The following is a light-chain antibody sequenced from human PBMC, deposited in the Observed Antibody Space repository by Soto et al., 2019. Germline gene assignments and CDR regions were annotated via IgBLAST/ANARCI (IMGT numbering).Light chain of an antibody. Sequence: EIVWTQAPVTLSLSPGERATLSCRASQSVSSSYLAWYQQKPGQAPRLLIYGASSRATGIPDRFSGSGSGADFTLTISRLEPEDFAVYYCQQYGSSPPWTFGQGTKVEIK. J-gene: IGKJ1*01. CDR2: GAS. V-gene: IGKV3-20*01. CDR1: QSVSSSY. CDR3: QQYGSSPPWT.